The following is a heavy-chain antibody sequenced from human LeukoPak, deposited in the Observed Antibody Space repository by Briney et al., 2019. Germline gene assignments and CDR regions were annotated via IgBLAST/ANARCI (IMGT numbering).Heavy chain of an antibody. V-gene: IGHV4-38-2*02. D-gene: IGHD3-22*01. CDR3: ARLTPTYYYDSSGYSSSDDY. J-gene: IGHJ4*02. CDR1: GWPMTGYY. CDR2: ICHSGGT. Sequence: SETLSLTCTVSGWPMTGYYWSWIRQPPGKGLEWIGSICHSGGTYYNPSLKSRVTISVDTSKNQSSLKLSSVTAADTAVYYCARLTPTYYYDSSGYSSSDDYWGQGTLVTVSS.